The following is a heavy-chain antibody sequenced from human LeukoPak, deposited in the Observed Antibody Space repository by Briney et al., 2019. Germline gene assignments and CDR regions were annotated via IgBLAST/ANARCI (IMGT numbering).Heavy chain of an antibody. CDR2: INHSGST. CDR1: GGSFSGYY. J-gene: IGHJ3*02. CDR3: ARGRGYI. V-gene: IGHV4-34*01. Sequence: SETLSLTCAVYGGSFSGYYWSWIRQPPGKGLEWIGEINHSGSTNYNPSLKSRVTISVDTSKNQFSLKLSSVTAADTAVYYCARGRGYIWGQGTMVTVSS.